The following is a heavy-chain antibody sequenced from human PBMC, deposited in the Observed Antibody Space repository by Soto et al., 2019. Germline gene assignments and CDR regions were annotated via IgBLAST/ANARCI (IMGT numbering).Heavy chain of an antibody. J-gene: IGHJ2*01. CDR2: ISYDGSNK. CDR3: ARGGGYYYDSSGYYGYFDL. V-gene: IGHV3-30-3*01. CDR1: GFTFSSYA. Sequence: QVQLVESGGGVAQPGRSLRLSCAASGFTFSSYAMHWVRQAPGKGLEWVAVISYDGSNKYYADSVKGRFTISRDNSKNTLYLQMNSLRAEDTAVYYCARGGGYYYDSSGYYGYFDLWGRGTLVTVSS. D-gene: IGHD3-22*01.